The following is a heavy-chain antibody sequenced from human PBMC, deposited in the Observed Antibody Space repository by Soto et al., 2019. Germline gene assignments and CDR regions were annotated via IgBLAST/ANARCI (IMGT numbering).Heavy chain of an antibody. D-gene: IGHD2-15*01. CDR1: GGTFSSYA. CDR2: IIPIFGTA. J-gene: IGHJ4*02. Sequence: QVQLVQSGAEVKKPGSSVKVSCKASGGTFSSYAISWVRQAPGQGLEWMGGIIPIFGTANYAQKFQGRVTSTADDSTSRANMELSSLRSEDTAVYYCAREGYCSGGSCYSLDYWGQGTLVTVSS. CDR3: AREGYCSGGSCYSLDY. V-gene: IGHV1-69*12.